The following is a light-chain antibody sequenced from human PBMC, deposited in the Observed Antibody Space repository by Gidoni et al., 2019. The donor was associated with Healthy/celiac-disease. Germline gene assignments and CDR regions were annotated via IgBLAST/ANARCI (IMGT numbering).Light chain of an antibody. CDR1: QSISSY. V-gene: IGKV1-39*01. J-gene: IGKJ1*01. Sequence: DIQMTHSPSSLSASVGDRVTITCRASQSISSYLNWYQQKPGKAPKLLIYAASSLKSGVPSRFSGSGSGTDFTLTISSLQPEDFATYYCQQSYSTPQTFGQXTKVEIK. CDR2: AAS. CDR3: QQSYSTPQT.